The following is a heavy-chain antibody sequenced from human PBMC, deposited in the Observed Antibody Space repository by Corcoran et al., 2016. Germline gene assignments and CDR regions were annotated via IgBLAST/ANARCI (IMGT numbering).Heavy chain of an antibody. V-gene: IGHV3-7*01. CDR2: ILQDGSEK. CDR3: ARDHIGPGLYFDL. J-gene: IGHJ2*01. Sequence: EVQLVESGGGLVQPGGSLRLSCAASGFLFSSYWMSWVRQAPGKGLEWVANILQDGSEKYYVDSVKCRFTISRDNAKNSQYLEMDSLRADDTAVYYCARDHIGPGLYFDLWGRGTLVTVSS. CDR1: GFLFSSYW. D-gene: IGHD3-10*01.